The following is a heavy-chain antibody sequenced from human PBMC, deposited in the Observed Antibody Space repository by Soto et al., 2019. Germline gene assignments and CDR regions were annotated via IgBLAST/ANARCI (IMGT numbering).Heavy chain of an antibody. V-gene: IGHV3-30*18. CDR3: AKERRYSFDALDL. D-gene: IGHD5-18*01. CDR2: ISYDGSDK. J-gene: IGHJ3*01. CDR1: GFTFSNHS. Sequence: GGSLRLSCAASGFTFSNHSMHWVRQAPGKGLEWVAVISYDGSDKYYADSVGGRFTISRDNTKNTLWLQMNSLRGEDTAVYYCAKERRYSFDALDLWGQGTLVTVSS.